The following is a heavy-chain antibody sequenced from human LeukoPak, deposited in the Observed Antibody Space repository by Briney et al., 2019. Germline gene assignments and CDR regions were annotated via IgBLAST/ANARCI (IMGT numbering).Heavy chain of an antibody. Sequence: GGTLRLSCAASGITFSSYGMSWVRQAPGKGLEWVSSISSNGGATYYADSVKGRVTISRDNSKNTLYLQMNSLRAEDTAIYYCAKNGDRGAYCTGGTCYPYFYYYMDVWGKGTTVTISS. CDR3: AKNGDRGAYCTGGTCYPYFYYYMDV. D-gene: IGHD2-15*01. CDR2: ISSNGGAT. V-gene: IGHV3-23*01. CDR1: GITFSSYG. J-gene: IGHJ6*03.